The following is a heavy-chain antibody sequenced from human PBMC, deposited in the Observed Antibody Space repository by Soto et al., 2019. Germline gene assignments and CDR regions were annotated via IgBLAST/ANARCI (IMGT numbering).Heavy chain of an antibody. V-gene: IGHV1-24*01. CDR1: GYTLTESS. D-gene: IGHD3-9*01. J-gene: IGHJ4*02. CDR2: FDPEDGET. Sequence: GASVKVSCKVSGYTLTESSMHWVRQAPGKGLEWMGGFDPEDGETIYAQKFQGRVTMTEDTATDTAYMELGGVRCEDTAVYCCATGMAYYDILTGDYSRWGQGTLVSVSS. CDR3: ATGMAYYDILTGDYSR.